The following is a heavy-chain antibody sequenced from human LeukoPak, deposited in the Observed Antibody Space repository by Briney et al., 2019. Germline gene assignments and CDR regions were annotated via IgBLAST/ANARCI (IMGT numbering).Heavy chain of an antibody. V-gene: IGHV1-18*01. J-gene: IGHJ4*02. Sequence: ASVKVSCKASGYTFTSYGISWVRQAPGQGLEWMGWISAYNGNTNYAQKLQGRVAMTTDTSTSTAYMELRSLRSDDTAVYYCARDRIVYDFWSGSVNWGQGTPVTVSS. D-gene: IGHD3-3*01. CDR3: ARDRIVYDFWSGSVN. CDR1: GYTFTSYG. CDR2: ISAYNGNT.